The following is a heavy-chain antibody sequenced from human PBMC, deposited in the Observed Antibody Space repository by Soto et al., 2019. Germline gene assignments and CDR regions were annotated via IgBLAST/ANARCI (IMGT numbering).Heavy chain of an antibody. Sequence: GASVKVSCKASGYTFTSYGISWVRQAPGQGLEWMGWISAYNGNANYAQKFQGRVTITRDTSASTAYMELSSLRSEDTAVYYCARGFWRNWNDEFVYWGQGTLVTVSS. CDR1: GYTFTSYG. CDR3: ARGFWRNWNDEFVY. V-gene: IGHV1-18*01. CDR2: ISAYNGNA. D-gene: IGHD1-1*01. J-gene: IGHJ4*02.